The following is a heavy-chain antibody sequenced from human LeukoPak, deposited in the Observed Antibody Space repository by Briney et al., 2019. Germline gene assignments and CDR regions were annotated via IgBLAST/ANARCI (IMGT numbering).Heavy chain of an antibody. J-gene: IGHJ6*03. CDR3: AKLPPGYYDFWSGYYYYYYMDV. Sequence: GGSLRLSCAASGFTFSSYAMSWVRQAPGKGLEWVSAISGSGGSTYYADSVKGRFTISRDNSKNTLYLQMNSLRAEDTAVYYCAKLPPGYYDFWSGYYYYYYMDVWGKGTTVTVSS. CDR1: GFTFSSYA. CDR2: ISGSGGST. D-gene: IGHD3-3*01. V-gene: IGHV3-23*01.